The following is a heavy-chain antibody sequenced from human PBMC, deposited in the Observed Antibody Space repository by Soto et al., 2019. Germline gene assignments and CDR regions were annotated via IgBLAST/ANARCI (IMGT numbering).Heavy chain of an antibody. CDR2: IYYSGST. Sequence: SETLSLTCTVSGGSVSSGGYYWSWIRQHPGKGLEWIGYIYYSGSTYYNPSLKSRVTISVDTSKNQFSLKLSSVTAADTAVYYCARDGRRILTGYYINAFDIWGQGTMVTVS. D-gene: IGHD3-9*01. CDR3: ARDGRRILTGYYINAFDI. J-gene: IGHJ3*02. CDR1: GGSVSSGGYY. V-gene: IGHV4-31*03.